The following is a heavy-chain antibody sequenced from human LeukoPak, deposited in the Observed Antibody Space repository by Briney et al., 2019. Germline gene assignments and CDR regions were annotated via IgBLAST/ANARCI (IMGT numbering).Heavy chain of an antibody. D-gene: IGHD4-17*01. CDR3: ARHYGDYGFDP. V-gene: IGHV4-59*01. CDR2: IYYSGST. J-gene: IGHJ5*02. Sequence: SETLSLTCTVSGGSISSYYWSWIRQPPGKGLEWIGYIYYSGSTNYNPSLKSRVTISVDTSKNQFSLRLSSVTAADTAVYYCARHYGDYGFDPWGQGTLVTVSS. CDR1: GGSISSYY.